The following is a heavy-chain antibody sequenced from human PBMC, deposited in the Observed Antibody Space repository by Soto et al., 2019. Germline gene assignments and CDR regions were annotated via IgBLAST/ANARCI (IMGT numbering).Heavy chain of an antibody. Sequence: GGSLRLSCAASGFTFSSYAMHWVRQAPGKGLEWVAVISYDGSNKYYADYVKGRFTISRDNSKNTLYLQMNSLIAEDTAVYYCARDCSSCGWLRLYNGMDVWGQGSTVTVSS. D-gene: IGHD5-12*01. CDR2: ISYDGSNK. V-gene: IGHV3-30-3*01. J-gene: IGHJ6*02. CDR1: GFTFSSYA. CDR3: ARDCSSCGWLRLYNGMDV.